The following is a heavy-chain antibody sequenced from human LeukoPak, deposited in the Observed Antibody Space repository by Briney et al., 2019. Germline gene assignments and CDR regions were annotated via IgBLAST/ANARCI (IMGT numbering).Heavy chain of an antibody. J-gene: IGHJ4*02. CDR3: ARQYYDNTGYYYFDY. V-gene: IGHV4-39*01. Sequence: SETLSHTCTVSGGSITGSSYYWGWIRQPPGEGLEWVGSMYYSGNTYYNPSLKSRLTISVDTSKNQFSLKLTSVTAADTAVYYCARQYYDNTGYYYFDYWGQGTLVTVSS. D-gene: IGHD3-22*01. CDR1: GGSITGSSYY. CDR2: MYYSGNT.